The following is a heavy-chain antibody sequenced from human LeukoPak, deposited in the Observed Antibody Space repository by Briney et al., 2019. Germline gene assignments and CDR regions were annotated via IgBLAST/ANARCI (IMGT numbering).Heavy chain of an antibody. J-gene: IGHJ3*02. D-gene: IGHD6-13*01. CDR1: GGSISSYY. CDR3: ARAGILGSSWSDAFDI. CDR2: IYTSGST. V-gene: IGHV4-4*07. Sequence: SETLSLTCTVSGGSISSYYWSWIRQPAGKGLEWIGRIYTSGSTNYNPSLKSRVTMSVDTSKNQFSLKLSSVTAADTAVYYCARAGILGSSWSDAFDIWGQGTMVTVSS.